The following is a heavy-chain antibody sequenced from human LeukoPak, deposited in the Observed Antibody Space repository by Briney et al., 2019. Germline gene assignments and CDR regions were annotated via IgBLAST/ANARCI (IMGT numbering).Heavy chain of an antibody. J-gene: IGHJ5*02. CDR1: GFTFDDYA. CDR3: AKGGLTTVTSNWFDP. CDR2: ISWNSGSI. Sequence: GGSLRLSCAASGFTFDDYAMHWVRQAPGKGLDWVSGISWNSGSIGYADSVKGRFTISRDNAKNSLYLQMNSLRAEDTALYYCAKGGLTTVTSNWFDPWGQGTLVTVSS. V-gene: IGHV3-9*01. D-gene: IGHD4-17*01.